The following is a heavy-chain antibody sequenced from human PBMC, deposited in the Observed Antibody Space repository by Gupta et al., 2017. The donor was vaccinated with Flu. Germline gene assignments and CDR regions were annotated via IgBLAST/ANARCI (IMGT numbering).Heavy chain of an antibody. J-gene: IGHJ4*02. V-gene: IGHV3-23*01. CDR1: SSYA. Sequence: SSYAMSWVRQAPGKGLEWVSAISGSGGSTYYADSVKGRFTISRDNSKNTLYLQMNSLRAEDTAVYYCAKDVDGSGTHFDYWGQGTLVTVSS. CDR2: ISGSGGST. D-gene: IGHD3-10*01. CDR3: AKDVDGSGTHFDY.